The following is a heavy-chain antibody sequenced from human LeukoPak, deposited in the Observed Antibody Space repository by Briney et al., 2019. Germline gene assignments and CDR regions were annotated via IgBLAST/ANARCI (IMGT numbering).Heavy chain of an antibody. V-gene: IGHV1-24*01. CDR3: ATVGTAVTSDNWFDP. D-gene: IGHD4-17*01. Sequence: ASVKVSCKVSGYTLTELSMHWVRQAPGKGLEWMGGFDPEDGETIYAQKFQGRVTMTEDTSTDTAYMELSSLRSEDTAEYYCATVGTAVTSDNWFDPWGQGTLVTVSS. J-gene: IGHJ5*02. CDR1: GYTLTELS. CDR2: FDPEDGET.